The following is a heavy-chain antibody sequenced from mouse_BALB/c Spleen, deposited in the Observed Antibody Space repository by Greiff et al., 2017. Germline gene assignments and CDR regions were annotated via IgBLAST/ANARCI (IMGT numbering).Heavy chain of an antibody. CDR1: GYTFTDYN. D-gene: IGHD2-14*01. Sequence: EVMLVESGPELVKPGASVKISCKASGYTFTDYNMHWVKQSHGKSLEWIGYIYPYNGGTGYNQKFKSKATLTVDNSSSTAYMELRSLTSEDSAVYYCARYRYGYAMDYWGQGTSVTVSS. CDR2: IYPYNGGT. CDR3: ARYRYGYAMDY. J-gene: IGHJ4*01. V-gene: IGHV1S29*02.